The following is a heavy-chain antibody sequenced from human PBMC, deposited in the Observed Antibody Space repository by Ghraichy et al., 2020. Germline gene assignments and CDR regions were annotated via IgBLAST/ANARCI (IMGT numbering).Heavy chain of an antibody. V-gene: IGHV4-39*01. CDR3: ASDSYSSAWYYY. Sequence: SQTLSLTCTVSGGSISRTTSYWGWIRQPPRKGLEWIGSISYSGSTFYNPSLKSRVTISMDTSRTQFSLKLSSVTAADTAVYYCASDSYSSAWYYYWGLGTLVTVSS. D-gene: IGHD6-25*01. CDR2: ISYSGST. CDR1: GGSISRTTSY. J-gene: IGHJ4*02.